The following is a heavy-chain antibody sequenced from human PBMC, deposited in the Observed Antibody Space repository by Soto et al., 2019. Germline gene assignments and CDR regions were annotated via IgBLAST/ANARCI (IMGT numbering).Heavy chain of an antibody. CDR3: TTFLRTFLRFRLSDY. J-gene: IGHJ4*02. Sequence: GGSLRLSCAASGFSFSNAWMSWVRQAPGKGLEWVGRIKSKTDGGTTDYAAPVKGRFTISRDDSKNTLYLQMNSLKTEDTAVYYCTTFLRTFLRFRLSDYWGQGTLVTVSS. D-gene: IGHD3-10*01. CDR2: IKSKTDGGTT. CDR1: GFSFSNAW. V-gene: IGHV3-15*01.